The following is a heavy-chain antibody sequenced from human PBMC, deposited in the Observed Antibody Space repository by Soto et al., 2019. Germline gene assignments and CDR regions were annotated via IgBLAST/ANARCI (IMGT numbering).Heavy chain of an antibody. Sequence: SVKASCKASGCTCSSYAISWVRKAPGQGLGWMGGIIPIFGTANYAQKLQSRVPITADKSTRTAYIELRSLRSPDTAVSYRARAPEVSASGEYWYLDPWVRGT. CDR3: ARAPEVSASGEYWYLDP. CDR1: GCTCSSYA. J-gene: IGHJ2*01. D-gene: IGHD4-17*01. V-gene: IGHV1-69*06. CDR2: IIPIFGTA.